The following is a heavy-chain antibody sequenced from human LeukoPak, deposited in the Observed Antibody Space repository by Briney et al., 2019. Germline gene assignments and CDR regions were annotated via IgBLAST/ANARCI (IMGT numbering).Heavy chain of an antibody. CDR1: GFTFSSYG. Sequence: GGSLRLSCAASGFTFSSYGMHWVRQAPGKGLEWVAVIWYDGSNKYYADSVKGRFTISRDNSKNTLYLQMNSLRAEDTAVYYCARCITIFGVAPDAFDVWGQGTMVTVSS. D-gene: IGHD3-3*01. V-gene: IGHV3-33*01. CDR3: ARCITIFGVAPDAFDV. CDR2: IWYDGSNK. J-gene: IGHJ3*01.